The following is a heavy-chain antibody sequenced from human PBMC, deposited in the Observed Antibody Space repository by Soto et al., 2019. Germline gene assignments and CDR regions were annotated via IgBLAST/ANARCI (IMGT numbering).Heavy chain of an antibody. Sequence: EVQLLESGGGLVQPGGSLRHSCAASGFTFSSYAMSWVRQAPGKGLEWVSAISGRGGSTYYADSLKGRFTISRDNSKNSRYLQMNSLSAEETAVYYCAKWPGRSGRGYWGHGTLVAVS. V-gene: IGHV3-23*01. CDR1: GFTFSSYA. CDR3: AKWPGRSGRGY. CDR2: ISGRGGST. D-gene: IGHD2-15*01. J-gene: IGHJ4*01.